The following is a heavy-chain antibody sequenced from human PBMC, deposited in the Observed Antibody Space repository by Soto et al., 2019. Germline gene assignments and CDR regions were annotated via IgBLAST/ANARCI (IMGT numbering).Heavy chain of an antibody. Sequence: SETLSLTCTVSGGSISSSGYYWGWFRQPPGKGLEWIGNLYHSGSTSSNPSLKSRVTVSADTSKNQFSLKLSSVTAADTAVYYCARHRGYSYGYLDYWGQGTPVTVSS. CDR1: GGSISSSGYY. V-gene: IGHV4-39*01. J-gene: IGHJ4*02. CDR3: ARHRGYSYGYLDY. D-gene: IGHD5-18*01. CDR2: LYHSGST.